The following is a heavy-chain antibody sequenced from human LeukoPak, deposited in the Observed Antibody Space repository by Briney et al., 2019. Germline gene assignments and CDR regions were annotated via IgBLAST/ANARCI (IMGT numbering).Heavy chain of an antibody. Sequence: LAGGSLRLSCAASGFTFSSYAMSWVRQAPGKGLEWVSAISGSGGSTYYADSVKGRFTISRDNSKNTLYLQMNSLRLEDTAIYYCAKRAIEVPGTDYWGQGALVTVSS. CDR3: AKRAIEVPGTDY. J-gene: IGHJ4*02. CDR2: ISGSGGST. CDR1: GFTFSSYA. D-gene: IGHD2-2*01. V-gene: IGHV3-23*01.